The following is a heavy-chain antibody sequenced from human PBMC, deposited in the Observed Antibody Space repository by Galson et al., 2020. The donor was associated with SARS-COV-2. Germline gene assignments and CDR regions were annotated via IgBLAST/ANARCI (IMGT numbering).Heavy chain of an antibody. CDR3: AKALCSNGVCYVWSAFDV. Sequence: SLKISCAASGFTFDDYGMQWVRQSPGKGLEWVSGISRNSGSIGYADSVKGRFIVSRDNAKKSLYLEMNSLRAEDTAVYYCAKALCSNGVCYVWSAFDVWGQGTMVTVSS. V-gene: IGHV3-9*01. CDR1: GFTFDDYG. D-gene: IGHD2-8*01. CDR2: ISRNSGSI. J-gene: IGHJ3*01.